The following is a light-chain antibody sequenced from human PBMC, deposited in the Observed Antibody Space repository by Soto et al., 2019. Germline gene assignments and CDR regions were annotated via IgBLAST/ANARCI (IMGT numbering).Light chain of an antibody. CDR1: QSVSSSY. CDR2: STS. V-gene: IGKV3-20*01. J-gene: IGKJ3*01. CDR3: QQYGSSRFT. Sequence: EIVLTQSPGTLSLSLGERATLSCRASQSVSSSYLAWYQQKPGQAPRLLIYSTSSKATGIPDRVSGSGSGTHLTLNISRLEPDAFAVYCCQQYGSSRFTFGPGTKVDIK.